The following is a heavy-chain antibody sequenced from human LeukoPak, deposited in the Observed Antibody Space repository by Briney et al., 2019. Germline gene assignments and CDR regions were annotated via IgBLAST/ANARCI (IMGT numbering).Heavy chain of an antibody. CDR1: GGSINSYW. V-gene: IGHV4-4*07. CDR2: IYTTGMT. CDR3: ARAGYTISSYRFDY. J-gene: IGHJ4*02. D-gene: IGHD3-16*02. Sequence: SETLSLTCSVSGGSINSYWWSWIRQPAGKGLECIGRIYTTGMTNYNPSLKSRVSMSVDTSKNQFSLELRSVTAADTAVYFCARAGYTISSYRFDYWGQGALVTVSS.